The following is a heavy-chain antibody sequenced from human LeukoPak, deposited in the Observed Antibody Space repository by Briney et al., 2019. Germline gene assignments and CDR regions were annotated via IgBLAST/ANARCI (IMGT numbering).Heavy chain of an antibody. V-gene: IGHV3-23*01. J-gene: IGHJ4*02. CDR2: LSGSSSSS. CDR1: GFTFSSYP. CDR3: AKDRDGSARYYTNFDY. Sequence: GGSLRLSCAASGFTFSSYPMSWVRHSPGKGLERVSSLSGSSSSSYYADSVKGRFSISRDNSKNTLYLQMNSLRADDTGIYYCAKDRDGSARYYTNFDYWGQGTLVTVSS. D-gene: IGHD3-10*01.